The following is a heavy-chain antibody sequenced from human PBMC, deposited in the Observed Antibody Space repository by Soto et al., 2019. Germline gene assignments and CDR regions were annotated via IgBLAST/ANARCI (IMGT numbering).Heavy chain of an antibody. D-gene: IGHD1-7*01. Sequence: LSYADSGIAFSGYTMDWVRRAPGKGLEWVSAISGSGGSTYYADSVKGRFTISRDNSKNTLYLQMNSRIAEDTAVYYCGKDNNWNYGPRIWGQGTMVTVSS. V-gene: IGHV3-23*01. CDR3: GKDNNWNYGPRI. CDR1: GIAFSGYT. J-gene: IGHJ4*03. CDR2: ISGSGGST.